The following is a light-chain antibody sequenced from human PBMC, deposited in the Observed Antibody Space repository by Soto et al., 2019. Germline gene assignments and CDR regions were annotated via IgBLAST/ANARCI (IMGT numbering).Light chain of an antibody. J-gene: IGKJ1*01. Sequence: EIVVTQSPATLSASPGERVTLSCRASQFVSRRLAWYQQRLGQVPRLLIYDTSTRAPGISARFSGSGSGTEFTLTISSLQSEEFAVDDCQEYIHWPPGMFGPGTTVDIK. V-gene: IGKV3-15*01. CDR2: DTS. CDR1: QFVSRR. CDR3: QEYIHWPPGM.